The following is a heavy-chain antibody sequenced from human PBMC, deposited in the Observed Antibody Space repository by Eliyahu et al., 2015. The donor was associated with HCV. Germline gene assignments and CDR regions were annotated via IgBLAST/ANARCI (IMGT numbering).Heavy chain of an antibody. CDR1: GGSITTYX. J-gene: IGHJ5*02. CDR2: IYYSGXA. D-gene: IGHD6-19*01. V-gene: IGHV4-59*01. Sequence: QVRLQESGPGLVKPSETLSLTCTVPGGSITTYXWSWIRQPPGKALEWIGYIYYSGXANYNPSLKSRVTISVDTSKNQFSLKLSSVTAADTAVYYCASGGGGIAVAGTGGWFDPWGQGTLVTVSS. CDR3: ASGGGGIAVAGTGGWFDP.